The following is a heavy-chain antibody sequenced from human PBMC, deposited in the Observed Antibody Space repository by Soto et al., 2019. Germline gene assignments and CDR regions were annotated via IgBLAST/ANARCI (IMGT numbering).Heavy chain of an antibody. Sequence: PSETLSLTCTVSCGSISSYYWSWIRQPPGKGLEWIGYIYFSGSTNYSPSLKSRVTISMDTSRNHFSLKLSSVTAADTAVYYCATVGGKYTTSSWGIGYWGQGTLVTVSS. CDR3: ATVGGKYTTSSWGIGY. V-gene: IGHV4-59*08. J-gene: IGHJ4*02. D-gene: IGHD6-6*01. CDR1: CGSISSYY. CDR2: IYFSGST.